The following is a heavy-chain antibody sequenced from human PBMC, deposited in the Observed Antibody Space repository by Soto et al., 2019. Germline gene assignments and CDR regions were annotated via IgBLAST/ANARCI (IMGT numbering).Heavy chain of an antibody. D-gene: IGHD2-15*01. Sequence: PGGSLRLSCAASGFTFSNYVMFWVRQAPGKGLENVSAITNNGVRTYYANSVRGSITISRDNSKNKLYLQMGSLRAEDMAVYYCARVAGGSCSGGRCFNAFDIWGQGTMVTVSS. V-gene: IGHV3-64*01. CDR2: ITNNGVRT. CDR3: ARVAGGSCSGGRCFNAFDI. J-gene: IGHJ3*02. CDR1: GFTFSNYV.